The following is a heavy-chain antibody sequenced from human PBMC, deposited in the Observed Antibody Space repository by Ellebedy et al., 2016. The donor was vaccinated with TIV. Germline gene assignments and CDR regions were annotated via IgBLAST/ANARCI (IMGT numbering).Heavy chain of an antibody. CDR1: DGSISSSTYY. Sequence: SETLFLTCTVSDGSISSSTYYWSWIRQPPGKGLEWIGYIYYSGSTNYNPSLKSRVTISVDTSKNQFSLKLSSVTAADTAVYYCARHGSGSSSDYWGQGTLVTVSS. CDR3: ARHGSGSSSDY. CDR2: IYYSGST. V-gene: IGHV4-61*01. J-gene: IGHJ4*02. D-gene: IGHD3-10*01.